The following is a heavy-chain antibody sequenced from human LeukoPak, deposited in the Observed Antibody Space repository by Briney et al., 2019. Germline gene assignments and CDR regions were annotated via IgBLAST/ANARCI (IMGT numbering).Heavy chain of an antibody. J-gene: IGHJ6*02. CDR1: GYTFTSNY. CDR2: IYPRDGST. D-gene: IGHD2-2*01. Sequence: ASVKVSCKASGYTFTSNYIHWVRQAPGQGLEWMGMIYPRDGSTNYAQKLQGRVTMTTDTSTSTAYMELRSLRSDDTAVYYCARDKPAADYYYGMDVWGQGTTVTVSS. CDR3: ARDKPAADYYYGMDV. V-gene: IGHV1-46*01.